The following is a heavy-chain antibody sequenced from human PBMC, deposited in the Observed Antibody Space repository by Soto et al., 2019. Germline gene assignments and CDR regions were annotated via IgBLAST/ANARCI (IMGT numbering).Heavy chain of an antibody. D-gene: IGHD3-9*01. Sequence: GGSLRLSCAASGFSVTDHYMTWVRQAPGKGLEWVSVLYTGGSAYYGDSVKGRFTISRDSSTNTLYLQMNSLKVGDTAFYFCARSFNDWTTYFDYWSEGTLVTVS. CDR1: GFSVTDHY. CDR2: LYTGGSA. V-gene: IGHV3-53*01. J-gene: IGHJ4*02. CDR3: ARSFNDWTTYFDY.